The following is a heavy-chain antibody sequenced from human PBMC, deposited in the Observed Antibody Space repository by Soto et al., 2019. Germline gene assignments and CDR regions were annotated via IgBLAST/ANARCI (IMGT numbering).Heavy chain of an antibody. CDR3: ARTIGYSSGLLGYFDY. CDR2: ISGSGGST. V-gene: IGHV3-23*01. D-gene: IGHD6-19*01. Sequence: PGGSLRLSCAASGFTFSSYAMSWVRQAPGKGLEWVSAISGSGGSTYYADSVKGRFTISRDNSKNTLYLQMNSLRAEDTAVYYCARTIGYSSGLLGYFDYWGQGTLVTVSS. CDR1: GFTFSSYA. J-gene: IGHJ4*02.